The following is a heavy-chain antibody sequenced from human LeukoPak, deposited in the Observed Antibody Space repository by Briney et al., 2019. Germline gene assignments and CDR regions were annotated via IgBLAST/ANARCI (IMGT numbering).Heavy chain of an antibody. CDR3: ARRVGDYGDWYFDL. CDR1: GFTFDDYG. CDR2: INWNGGST. J-gene: IGHJ2*01. D-gene: IGHD4-17*01. V-gene: IGHV3-20*01. Sequence: GGSLRLSCAASGFTFDDYGMSWVRQAPGKGLEWVSGINWNGGSTGYADSVKGRFTISRDNAKNSLYLQMNSLRAEDTALYHCARRVGDYGDWYFDLWGRGTLVTVSS.